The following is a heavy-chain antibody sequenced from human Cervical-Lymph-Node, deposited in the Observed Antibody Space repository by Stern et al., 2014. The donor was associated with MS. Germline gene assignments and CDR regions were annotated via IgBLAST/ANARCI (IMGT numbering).Heavy chain of an antibody. CDR1: GYTFTSFD. V-gene: IGHV1-8*01. Sequence: QVQLVQSGAEVKKPGASVKVSCKASGYTFTSFDIIWVRQAAGQGLEWMGWMNPNSGNTGYAQKFQGRVTMTRITSISTAFMELNSLRSEDTALYYCARSTSADYWGQGTLVTVSS. CDR3: ARSTSADY. J-gene: IGHJ4*02. CDR2: MNPNSGNT.